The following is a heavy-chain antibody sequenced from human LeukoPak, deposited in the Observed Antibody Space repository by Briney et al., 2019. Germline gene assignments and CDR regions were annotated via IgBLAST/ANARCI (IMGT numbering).Heavy chain of an antibody. D-gene: IGHD6-13*01. Sequence: SETLSLTCAVYGGSFSGYYWSWIRQPPGKGLEWIGEINHSGSTNYNPSLKSRVTISVDTSKNQFSLKLSSVTAADTAVYYCARDPRIAWYGMDVWGQGTTVTVSS. V-gene: IGHV4-34*01. J-gene: IGHJ6*02. CDR2: INHSGST. CDR1: GGSFSGYY. CDR3: ARDPRIAWYGMDV.